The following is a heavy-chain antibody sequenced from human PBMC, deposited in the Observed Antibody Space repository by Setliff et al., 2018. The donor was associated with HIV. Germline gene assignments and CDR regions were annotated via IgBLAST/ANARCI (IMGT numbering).Heavy chain of an antibody. CDR1: GYTFTDYY. D-gene: IGHD3-22*01. Sequence: ASVKVSCKSSGYTFTDYYMHWVRQAPGQGLEWMGIINPSSGSTSYTQMFRGRVTMTRDTSTSTVYMELNSLRSEDTAMYYCATVRAYYYDSSGQEYFQHWGQGTLVTVSS. V-gene: IGHV1-46*01. CDR3: ATVRAYYYDSSGQEYFQH. CDR2: INPSSGST. J-gene: IGHJ1*01.